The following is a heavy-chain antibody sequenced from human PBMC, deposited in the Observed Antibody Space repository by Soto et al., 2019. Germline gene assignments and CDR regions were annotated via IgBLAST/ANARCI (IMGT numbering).Heavy chain of an antibody. V-gene: IGHV3-33*01. J-gene: IGHJ6*03. CDR3: ARSPTEILLMVYADANYFFMDV. Sequence: QVQLVESGGGVVQPGRSLRLSCAASGFTFSSYGMHWVRQAPGKGLEWVAVIWYDGSNKYYADSVKGRFTISRDNSKNTLYLQMNRLSAEDTAVYYCARSPTEILLMVYADANYFFMDVWGKGTTLTVSS. CDR1: GFTFSSYG. CDR2: IWYDGSNK. D-gene: IGHD2-8*01.